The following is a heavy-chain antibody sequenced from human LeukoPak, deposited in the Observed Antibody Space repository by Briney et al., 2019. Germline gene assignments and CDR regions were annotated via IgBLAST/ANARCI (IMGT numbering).Heavy chain of an antibody. CDR1: GYTFTSYD. D-gene: IGHD3-22*01. V-gene: IGHV1-8*01. Sequence: ASVKVSCKASGYTFTSYDINWVRQATGQGLEWRGWMNPNSGNTGYAQKFQGRVTMTRNTSISTAYMELSSLRSEDTAVYYCARVGYYDSSGYYFLAFDIRGQGTMVTVSS. CDR3: ARVGYYDSSGYYFLAFDI. J-gene: IGHJ3*02. CDR2: MNPNSGNT.